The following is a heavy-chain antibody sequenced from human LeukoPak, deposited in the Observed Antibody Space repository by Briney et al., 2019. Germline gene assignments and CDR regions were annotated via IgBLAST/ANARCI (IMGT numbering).Heavy chain of an antibody. D-gene: IGHD3-3*01. V-gene: IGHV4-38-2*02. J-gene: IGHJ5*02. CDR2: FYQGGST. CDR3: ARGARNDSWSGFNWFDP. Sequence: SETLSLTCTVSDYSISGGHYWGWIRQPPGKGLEWIGSFYQGGSTYYNSSLKSRVTISADTSKNQFSLKLTSVTAADTAVYYCARGARNDSWSGFNWFDPWGQGTLVTVSS. CDR1: DYSISGGHY.